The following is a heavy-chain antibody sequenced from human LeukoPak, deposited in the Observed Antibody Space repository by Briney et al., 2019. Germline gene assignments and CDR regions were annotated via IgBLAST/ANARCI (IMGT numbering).Heavy chain of an antibody. D-gene: IGHD3-10*01. J-gene: IGHJ4*02. CDR2: ISGSSGST. V-gene: IGHV3-23*01. CDR1: GFTFSSYA. Sequence: GGSLRLSCAASGFTFSSYAMSWVRQAPGKGLEWVSVISGSSGSTYYADSVKGRFTISRDNSRNTLYLQMNSLRAEDTAIYYCAKGGTMIRGTSYLFDYWGQGTLVTVSS. CDR3: AKGGTMIRGTSYLFDY.